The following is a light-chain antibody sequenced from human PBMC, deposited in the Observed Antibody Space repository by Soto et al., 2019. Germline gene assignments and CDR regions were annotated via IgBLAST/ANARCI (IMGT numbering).Light chain of an antibody. CDR1: QSVSST. Sequence: EIVMTQSPDPLSVSPGERATLFCRASQSVSSTVAWYQQRPGQAPRLLIYGASTRATGIPARFSGSGSGTEFTLTISSLQSEDFAVYYCQQYNDWLTFGGGTKVEIK. J-gene: IGKJ4*01. CDR3: QQYNDWLT. CDR2: GAS. V-gene: IGKV3-15*01.